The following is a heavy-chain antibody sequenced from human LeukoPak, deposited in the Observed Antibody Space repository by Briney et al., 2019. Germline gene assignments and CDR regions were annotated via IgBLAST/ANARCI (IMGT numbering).Heavy chain of an antibody. V-gene: IGHV3-13*01. Sequence: GGSLRLSCAASGFTFSSYDMHWVRQATGKGLEWVSAIGTAGDTYYPGSVKGRFTISRDNSKNTLYLQMSSLRAEDTAVYYCAKDGGRSGYDLEGAFDIWGQGTMVTVSS. J-gene: IGHJ3*02. CDR3: AKDGGRSGYDLEGAFDI. D-gene: IGHD5-12*01. CDR2: IGTAGDT. CDR1: GFTFSSYD.